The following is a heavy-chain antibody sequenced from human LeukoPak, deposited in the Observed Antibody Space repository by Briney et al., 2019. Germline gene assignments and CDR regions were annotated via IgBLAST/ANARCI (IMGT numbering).Heavy chain of an antibody. Sequence: GRSLRLSCAASGFTFSSYAMHWVRQAPGKGLEWVAVISYDGSNKYYADSVKGRFTISRDNAKKSLYLQMNSLRAEDTAVYYCVRDRRGSGRDRGTFEIWGQGTMVTVSS. V-gene: IGHV3-30-3*01. CDR2: ISYDGSNK. J-gene: IGHJ3*02. D-gene: IGHD6-19*01. CDR1: GFTFSSYA. CDR3: VRDRRGSGRDRGTFEI.